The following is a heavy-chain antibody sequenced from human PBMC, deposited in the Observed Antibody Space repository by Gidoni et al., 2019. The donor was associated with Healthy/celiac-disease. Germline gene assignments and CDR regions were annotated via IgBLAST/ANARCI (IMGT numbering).Heavy chain of an antibody. CDR1: GFTFSSYG. D-gene: IGHD6-19*01. Sequence: QVQLVESGGGVVQPGRSLRLSCAASGFTFSSYGMHWVRQAPGKGLEWVAVISYDGSNKYYADSVKGRFTISRDNSKNTLYLQMNSLRAEDTAVYYCAKGHASIAVADTLSPGYAFDIWGQGTMVTVSS. CDR3: AKGHASIAVADTLSPGYAFDI. CDR2: ISYDGSNK. J-gene: IGHJ3*02. V-gene: IGHV3-30*18.